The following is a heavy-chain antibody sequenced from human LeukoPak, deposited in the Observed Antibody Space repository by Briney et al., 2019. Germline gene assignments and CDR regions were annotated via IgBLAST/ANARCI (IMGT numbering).Heavy chain of an antibody. J-gene: IGHJ4*02. CDR3: ARDDVAGAPLDY. CDR2: INPNSGGK. Sequence: ASVKVSCKASGYTFTDYYMHWLRQAPGQGLEWMGRINPNSGGKNYAQKFQGRVTLTRDTSVSTGYMELSSLKSDDTAVYYCARDDVAGAPLDYWGQGTLVTVSS. V-gene: IGHV1-2*06. D-gene: IGHD6-19*01. CDR1: GYTFTDYY.